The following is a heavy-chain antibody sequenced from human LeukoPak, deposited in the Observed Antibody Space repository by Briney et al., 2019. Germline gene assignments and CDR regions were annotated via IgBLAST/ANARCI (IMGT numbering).Heavy chain of an antibody. CDR2: INPSGGST. CDR3: ARAYGDQGWFDP. Sequence: ASVKVSCTASGYTFTSYYMHWVRQAPGQGLEWMGIINPSGGSTSYAQKFQGRVTMTRDTSTSTVYMELSSLRSEDTAVYYCARAYGDQGWFDPWGQGTLVTVSS. J-gene: IGHJ5*02. V-gene: IGHV1-46*01. CDR1: GYTFTSYY. D-gene: IGHD4-17*01.